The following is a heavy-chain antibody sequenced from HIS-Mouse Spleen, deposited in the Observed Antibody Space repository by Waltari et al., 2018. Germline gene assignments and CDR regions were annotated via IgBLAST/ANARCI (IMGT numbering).Heavy chain of an antibody. J-gene: IGHJ4*02. CDR2: INPNSGGT. V-gene: IGHV1-2*02. CDR1: GYTFTGYY. D-gene: IGHD6-13*01. Sequence: QVQLVQSGAEVKKPGASVQVDCKASGYTFTGYYMHWGLQAPGQGLEWMGWINPNSGGTNYAQKFQGRVTMTRDTSISTAYMELSRLRSDDTAVYYCARGYLAAGNFDYWGQGTLVTVSS. CDR3: ARGYLAAGNFDY.